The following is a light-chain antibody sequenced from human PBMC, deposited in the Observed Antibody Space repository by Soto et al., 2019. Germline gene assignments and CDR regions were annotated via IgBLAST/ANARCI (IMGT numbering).Light chain of an antibody. J-gene: IGKJ1*01. CDR3: QQYDYLWT. CDR2: GAS. V-gene: IGKV3-15*01. CDR1: QSVSSN. Sequence: EEVMTQSADSVAVSPKERGTLYCRASQSVSSNLAWYQQKPGQAPRLLFYGASIRATGVPARFSGSGSGTEFTLTITSLQSEDFAVYYCQQYDYLWTFGQGTKVDI.